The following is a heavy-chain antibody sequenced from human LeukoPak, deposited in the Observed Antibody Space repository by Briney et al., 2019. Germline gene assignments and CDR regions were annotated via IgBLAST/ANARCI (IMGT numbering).Heavy chain of an antibody. Sequence: ASVKVSCKASGGTFSSYAISWVRQAPGQGLEWMGGIIPIFGTANYAQKFQGRVTITTDESTSTAYMELSSLRSADTAVYYCARVVTTYYYYYMDVWGKGTTVTVSS. V-gene: IGHV1-69*05. CDR1: GGTFSSYA. D-gene: IGHD4-11*01. CDR3: ARVVTTYYYYYMDV. J-gene: IGHJ6*03. CDR2: IIPIFGTA.